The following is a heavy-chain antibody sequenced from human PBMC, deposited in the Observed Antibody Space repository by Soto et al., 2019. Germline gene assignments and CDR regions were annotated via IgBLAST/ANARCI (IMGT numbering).Heavy chain of an antibody. CDR1: GFSLSDYW. J-gene: IGHJ4*01. CDR2: ISVNGRDT. CDR3: VRAPGQRPIDF. V-gene: IGHV3-74*03. Sequence: GGSLRLSCAASGFSLSDYWMHWVRQVPGKGLLWVSRISVNGRDTTYADSVKGRFTISRDNAKNTLYLQMDSLRAEDTAVYYCVRAPGQRPIDFWGHGSRVTVSS.